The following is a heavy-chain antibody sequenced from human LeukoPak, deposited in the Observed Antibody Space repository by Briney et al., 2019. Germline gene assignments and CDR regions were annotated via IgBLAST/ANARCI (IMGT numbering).Heavy chain of an antibody. D-gene: IGHD6-19*01. CDR1: GYSENFYG. V-gene: IGHV1-18*01. CDR2: ISAQHGQT. J-gene: IGHJ4*02. Sequence: AASVKVSCMTSGYSENFYGITWVRQVAGQGLEWMGWISAQHGQTEYAPNSQDRATMTTDTSTSTAYMELRSMRSDDTAVYYCARDVVSCSGWYEGSAYWGQGTLVTVSS. CDR3: ARDVVSCSGWYEGSAY.